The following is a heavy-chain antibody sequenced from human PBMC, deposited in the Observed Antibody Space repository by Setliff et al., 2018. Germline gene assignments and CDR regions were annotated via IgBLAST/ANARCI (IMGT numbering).Heavy chain of an antibody. CDR3: ARSESCGSTHCSPYDY. V-gene: IGHV4-34*01. J-gene: IGHJ4*02. CDR2: ITHRTVT. D-gene: IGHD2-2*01. CDR1: GGSFSDFY. Sequence: PSETLSLTCAVYGGSFSDFYWIWIRQPPGEGLEWIGEITHRTVTTYNPSLQSRAAISLDTSKRRFSLKLGSVSAADTAVYYCARSESCGSTHCSPYDYWGQGTLVTVSS.